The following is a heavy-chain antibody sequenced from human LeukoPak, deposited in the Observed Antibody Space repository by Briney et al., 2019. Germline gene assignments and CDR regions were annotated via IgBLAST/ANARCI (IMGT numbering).Heavy chain of an antibody. Sequence: GGSLRLSCAASGFTVSSNYMSWIRQAPGKGLELVSVIYSGGSTYYADSLTGRFTISRDNSKNTLYLQINSLRAEDTSVYYCARGGRPYCINGVCYSSGPWGFDYWGQGTLVTVSS. CDR2: IYSGGST. CDR1: GFTVSSNY. V-gene: IGHV3-53*01. D-gene: IGHD2-8*01. J-gene: IGHJ4*02. CDR3: ARGGRPYCINGVCYSSGPWGFDY.